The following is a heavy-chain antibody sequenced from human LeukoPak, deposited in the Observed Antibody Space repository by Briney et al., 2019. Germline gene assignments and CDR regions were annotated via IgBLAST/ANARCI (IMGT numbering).Heavy chain of an antibody. CDR1: GYSFTNYW. V-gene: IGHV5-51*01. CDR2: IYPGDSDT. CDR3: ARRSYSSSWYGLFDY. D-gene: IGHD6-13*01. Sequence: GASLKISCKGSGYSFTNYWIGWVRQMPGKGLEWMGIIYPGDSDTRYSPSFQGQVTISADKSISTAYLQWSSLKASDTAMYYCARRSYSSSWYGLFDYWGQGTLVTVSS. J-gene: IGHJ4*02.